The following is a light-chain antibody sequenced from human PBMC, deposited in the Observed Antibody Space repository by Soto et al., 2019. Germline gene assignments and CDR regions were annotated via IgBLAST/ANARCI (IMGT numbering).Light chain of an antibody. CDR1: TSDIGAYKF. J-gene: IGLJ3*02. CDR3: TSYTPSSRL. V-gene: IGLV2-14*01. CDR2: EVS. Sequence: QSVLTQPASVSGSPGQTITISCTVSTSDIGAYKFVSWYQQHPGKAPRLIIYEVSVRPSGISNRFSVSKSGNTASLSISGLQDDDEAHYYCTSYTPSSRLFGGGTKVTLL.